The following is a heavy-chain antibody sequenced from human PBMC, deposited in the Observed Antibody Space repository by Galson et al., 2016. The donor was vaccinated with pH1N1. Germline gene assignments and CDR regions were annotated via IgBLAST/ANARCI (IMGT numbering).Heavy chain of an antibody. CDR1: GGTFGSYG. D-gene: IGHD3-22*01. CDR2: INPIFKTS. J-gene: IGHJ4*02. Sequence: QSGAEVKKPGASVKVSCKASGGTFGSYGISWVRQAPGQGLEWMGGINPMGGINPIFKTSNYAQKFQGRVTITADESMSTAYMELRSLRSEDTAIHYCAKDRYFDTSGYYFESYYWGQGTLVTVSS. CDR3: AKDRYFDTSGYYFESYY. V-gene: IGHV1-69*13.